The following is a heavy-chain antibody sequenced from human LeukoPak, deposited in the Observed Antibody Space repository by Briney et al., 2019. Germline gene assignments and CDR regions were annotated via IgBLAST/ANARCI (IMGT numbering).Heavy chain of an antibody. J-gene: IGHJ4*02. CDR1: GYSFSSYC. CDR2: IYPGDSDT. Sequence: GESLKISCKGSGYSFSSYCIAWVRQLSGKGLEWMGIIYPGDSDTRYSPSFQGQVTISADKSVSTAYLQWSSLKALDTAMYYCATLVGATVYFDYWGQGTLVTVSS. V-gene: IGHV5-51*01. CDR3: ATLVGATVYFDY. D-gene: IGHD1-26*01.